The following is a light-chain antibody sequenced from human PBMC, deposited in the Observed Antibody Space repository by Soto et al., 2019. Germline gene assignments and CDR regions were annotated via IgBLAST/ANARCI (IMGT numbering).Light chain of an antibody. J-gene: IGKJ4*01. CDR1: QDIRNY. Sequence: DIQVTQSPSSLSASVGDRVTITCQASQDIRNYLNWYQQKPGKAPNLLIHAASSLETGVPSRFSGSGSGTHFTITISSLQPEDIATYYCQQSDNLPLTFGGGTKVDIK. CDR3: QQSDNLPLT. V-gene: IGKV1-33*01. CDR2: AAS.